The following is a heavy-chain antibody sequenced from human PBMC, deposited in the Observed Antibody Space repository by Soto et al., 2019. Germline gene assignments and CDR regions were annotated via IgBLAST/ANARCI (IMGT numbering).Heavy chain of an antibody. V-gene: IGHV3-33*01. CDR2: IWYDGSKK. CDR1: GFTFSSFG. Sequence: QVQVVESGGGVVQPGRSLRLSCAASGFTFSSFGMHWVHQAPGKGLEWVSLIWYDGSKKSYGDSVKGRFTISRDNSRNTVYLQMHSLRADDTAVYYCARDASYYSLWSGYYPSRNGMDVWGQGTTVTVSS. J-gene: IGHJ6*02. CDR3: ARDASYYSLWSGYYPSRNGMDV. D-gene: IGHD3-3*01.